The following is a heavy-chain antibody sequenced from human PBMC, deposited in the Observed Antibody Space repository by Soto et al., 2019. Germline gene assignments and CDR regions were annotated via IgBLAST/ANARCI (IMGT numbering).Heavy chain of an antibody. J-gene: IGHJ2*01. CDR2: IRSKANSYAT. CDR3: TSLSRLIGLGITWYFDL. V-gene: IGHV3-73*01. Sequence: GGSLRLSCAASGFTFSGSAMHWVRQASGKGLEWVGRIRSKANSYATAYAASVKGRFTISRDDSKNTAYLQMNSLKTEDTAVYYCTSLSRLIGLGITWYFDLWGRGTLVTVSS. CDR1: GFTFSGSA. D-gene: IGHD7-27*01.